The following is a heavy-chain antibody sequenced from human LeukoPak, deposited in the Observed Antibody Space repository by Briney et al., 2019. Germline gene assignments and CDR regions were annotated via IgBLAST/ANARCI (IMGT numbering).Heavy chain of an antibody. Sequence: GGSLRLSCAASGFTFSSYWMSWVRQAPGKGLGWVANIKQDGSEKYYVDSVKGRFTISRDNAKNSLYLQMNSLRAEDTAVYYCAREGSGYYSDYWGQGTLVTVSS. CDR3: AREGSGYYSDY. CDR1: GFTFSSYW. V-gene: IGHV3-7*01. D-gene: IGHD3-22*01. CDR2: IKQDGSEK. J-gene: IGHJ4*02.